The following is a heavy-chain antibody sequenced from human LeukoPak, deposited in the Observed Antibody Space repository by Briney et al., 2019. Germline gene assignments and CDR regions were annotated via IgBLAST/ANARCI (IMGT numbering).Heavy chain of an antibody. CDR2: INPDGSEK. V-gene: IGHV3-7*03. CDR3: ARDRAYGAFDY. Sequence: PGGSLRLSCAVSGFTFRTSWMTWVRQAPGRGLERVAIINPDGSEKYYLESLKGRITISRDNAENSVHLQMNSLKAEDTAIYYCARDRAYGAFDYWGQGTLVTVSS. J-gene: IGHJ4*02. D-gene: IGHD4/OR15-4a*01. CDR1: GFTFRTSW.